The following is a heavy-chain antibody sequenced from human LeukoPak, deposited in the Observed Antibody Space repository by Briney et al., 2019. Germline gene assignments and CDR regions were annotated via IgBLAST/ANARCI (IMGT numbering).Heavy chain of an antibody. CDR3: ARVGLWFGDPEWFDP. CDR2: INTNTGNP. CDR1: GYTFTSYA. D-gene: IGHD3-10*01. V-gene: IGHV7-4-1*02. Sequence: GASVKVSCKASGYTFTSYAMNWVRQAPGQGLEWMGWINTNTGNPTYAQGFTGRFVFSLDTSVSTAYLQISSLKAEDTAVYYCARVGLWFGDPEWFDPWGQGTLVTVSS. J-gene: IGHJ5*02.